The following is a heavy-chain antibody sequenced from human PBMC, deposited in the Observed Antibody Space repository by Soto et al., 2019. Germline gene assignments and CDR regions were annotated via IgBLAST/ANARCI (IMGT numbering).Heavy chain of an antibody. J-gene: IGHJ5*02. V-gene: IGHV1-8*02. CDR2: MNPNSGKT. Sequence: GASVKVSCKASGYTFTSYDINGVQQATGQPLEWMGWMNPNSGKTGYELKHQGRVTMTRNASISTAYMELSSLRCEDRAVYYCARGYCSSTSCSGYNWFDPWGQGTLVTVSS. D-gene: IGHD2-2*01. CDR3: ARGYCSSTSCSGYNWFDP. CDR1: GYTFTSYD.